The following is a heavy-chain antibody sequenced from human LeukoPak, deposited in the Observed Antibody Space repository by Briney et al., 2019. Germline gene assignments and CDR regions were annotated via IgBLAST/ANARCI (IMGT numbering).Heavy chain of an antibody. V-gene: IGHV5-51*01. CDR2: I. J-gene: IGHJ4*02. CDR3: ARTTSDYYDSSGYPLFDY. CDR1: GYSFSSYW. D-gene: IGHD3-22*01. Sequence: GESLKISCKGSGYSFSSYWIAWVRQMPGKGLEWMGIIYSPSFQGQVTISADKSISTAYLQWSSLKASDTAMYYCARTTSDYYDSSGYPLFDYWGQGTLVTVSS.